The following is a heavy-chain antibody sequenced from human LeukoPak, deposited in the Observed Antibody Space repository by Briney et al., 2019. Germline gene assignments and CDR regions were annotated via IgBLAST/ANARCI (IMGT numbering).Heavy chain of an antibody. D-gene: IGHD3-22*01. Sequence: KPSETLSLTCTVSGGSISSYYWSWIRQPPGKGLEWIGYIYYSGSTNYNPSLKSRVTISVDTSKNQFSLKLSSVTAADTAVYYCARAGVVHDSSGGGFNYWGQGTLVTVSS. CDR3: ARAGVVHDSSGGGFNY. CDR2: IYYSGST. CDR1: GGSISSYY. J-gene: IGHJ4*02. V-gene: IGHV4-59*08.